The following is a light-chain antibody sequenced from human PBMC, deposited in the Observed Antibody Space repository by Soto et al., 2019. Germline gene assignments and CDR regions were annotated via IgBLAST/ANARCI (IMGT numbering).Light chain of an antibody. Sequence: DIQMTQSPSTVCASVVYIFTISXRASQSFSNWLAWYQQKPGKAPKLLIYLASTLVFGVPSRFSGSGSGTEFTLTISGLQPDDFATYYCQQYNSYPITFGPGTKVDIK. CDR3: QQYNSYPIT. CDR1: QSFSNW. CDR2: LAS. V-gene: IGKV1-5*03. J-gene: IGKJ3*01.